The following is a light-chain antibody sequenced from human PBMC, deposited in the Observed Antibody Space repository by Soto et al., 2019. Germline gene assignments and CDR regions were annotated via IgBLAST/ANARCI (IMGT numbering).Light chain of an antibody. J-gene: IGLJ1*01. CDR3: AAWDDRLDGYG. CDR2: STS. V-gene: IGLV1-44*01. Sequence: QSVLTQPPSASGTPGQIVAISCSGSSSNIGSNTVTWYQQLPGTAPKLLIYSTSQRSSGVPGRFSGSKSGASASLSISGLQSEDEAYYYCAAWDDRLDGYGFGTGTNVTVL. CDR1: SSNIGSNT.